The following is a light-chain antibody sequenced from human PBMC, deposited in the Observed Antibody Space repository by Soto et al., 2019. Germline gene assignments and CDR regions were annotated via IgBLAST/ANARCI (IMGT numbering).Light chain of an antibody. Sequence: DIQMTQSPSSLSASVGDTVTFTCRASQSISEYLNWYQQKPGKAPRLLIYAASNLDNGVPSRFSGSGSGTTFTLTIRSLQPEDFATYYCQQSYSFPRTFGQRTKADIK. V-gene: IGKV1-39*01. CDR3: QQSYSFPRT. CDR2: AAS. CDR1: QSISEY. J-gene: IGKJ1*01.